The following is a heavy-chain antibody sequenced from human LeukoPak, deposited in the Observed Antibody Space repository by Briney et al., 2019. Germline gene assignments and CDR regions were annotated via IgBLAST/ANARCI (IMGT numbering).Heavy chain of an antibody. V-gene: IGHV4-4*07. CDR2: IYNGGII. CDR3: ARDSGTTGEVKFDP. Sequence: KPGGSLRLSCAASGFTFYDYGMTWVRQAPGKGLEWIGRIYNGGIITYNPSLKSRVTMSIDTSNNQFSLRLRFVTAADTAVYYCARDSGTTGEVKFDPWGQGTLVTVSS. D-gene: IGHD3-10*01. CDR1: GFTFYDYG. J-gene: IGHJ5*02.